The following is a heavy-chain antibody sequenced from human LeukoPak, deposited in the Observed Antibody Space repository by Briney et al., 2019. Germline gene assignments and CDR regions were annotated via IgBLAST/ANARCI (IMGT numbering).Heavy chain of an antibody. Sequence: GGFLRLSCAASGYTFSSYAMSWVRQAPGKGLEWVSAISGSGGSTYYADSVKGRFTISRDNSKNTLYLQMNSLRAEDTAVYYCAKTRAAIGLLDYWGQGTLVTVSS. D-gene: IGHD2-2*02. V-gene: IGHV3-23*01. J-gene: IGHJ4*02. CDR2: ISGSGGST. CDR1: GYTFSSYA. CDR3: AKTRAAIGLLDY.